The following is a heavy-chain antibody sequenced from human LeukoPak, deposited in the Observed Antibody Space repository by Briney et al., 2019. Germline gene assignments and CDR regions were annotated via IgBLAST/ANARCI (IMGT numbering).Heavy chain of an antibody. CDR2: ISSSSSTI. D-gene: IGHD4-11*01. V-gene: IGHV3-48*01. J-gene: IGHJ4*02. Sequence: GGSLRLSCAASGFTFSSYSMNWVRQAPGQGLEWVSSISSSSSTIYYADSVKGRFTISRDNAKNSLYLQMNSLRAEDTAVYYCARGRNYVNIGGQGNLVTVSS. CDR3: ARGRNYVNI. CDR1: GFTFSSYS.